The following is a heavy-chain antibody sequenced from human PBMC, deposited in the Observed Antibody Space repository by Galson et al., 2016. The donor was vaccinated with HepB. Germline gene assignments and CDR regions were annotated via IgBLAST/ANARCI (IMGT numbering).Heavy chain of an antibody. J-gene: IGHJ4*02. V-gene: IGHV1-3*01. D-gene: IGHD3-16*01. CDR2: INAGNGNT. Sequence: SVKVSCKASEYNFSRNAIHWVRQAPGQRLEWMGWINAGNGNTRYSQTFQGRVTITRDASATTAYMELSSLTSEDSAVYYCAIIPVGEVFDYWGQGTLVTVSS. CDR3: AIIPVGEVFDY. CDR1: EYNFSRNA.